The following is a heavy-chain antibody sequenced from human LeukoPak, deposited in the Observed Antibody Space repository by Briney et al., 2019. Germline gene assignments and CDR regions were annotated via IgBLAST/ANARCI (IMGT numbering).Heavy chain of an antibody. Sequence: PGGSLRLSCAASGFTVSSNYMSWVRQAPGKGLEWVSVIYSGGSTYYADSVKGRFTISRDNSKNTLYLQMNSLRAEDTAVYYCARVRYYYGSGSYSYWGQGTLVTVSS. V-gene: IGHV3-66*01. CDR3: ARVRYYYGSGSYSY. J-gene: IGHJ4*02. CDR2: IYSGGST. CDR1: GFTVSSNY. D-gene: IGHD3-10*01.